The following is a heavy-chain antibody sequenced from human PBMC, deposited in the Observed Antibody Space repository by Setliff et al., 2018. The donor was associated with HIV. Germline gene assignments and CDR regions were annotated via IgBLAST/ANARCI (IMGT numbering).Heavy chain of an antibody. CDR1: GYSFTSCW. Sequence: PGESPKISCQGSGYSFTSCWIGWVRQMPGKGLEWMGIIYPGDSDTSYSPSFQGQVTISADKSISTAYLQWSTLKASDAAMYYCARSRRDGYNFDAFDIWGQGTTVTVSS. D-gene: IGHD5-12*01. CDR2: IYPGDSDT. CDR3: ARSRRDGYNFDAFDI. J-gene: IGHJ3*02. V-gene: IGHV5-51*01.